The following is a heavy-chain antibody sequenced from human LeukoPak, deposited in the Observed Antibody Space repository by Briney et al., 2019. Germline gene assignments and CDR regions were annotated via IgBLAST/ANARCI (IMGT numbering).Heavy chain of an antibody. CDR3: AKKIWGANAPGSWLDP. CDR2: IFHSGHT. J-gene: IGHJ5*02. CDR1: GGSISSGAYS. D-gene: IGHD2/OR15-2a*01. V-gene: IGHV4-30-2*01. Sequence: SETLSLTCAVSGGSISSGAYSWSWIRQPPGKGLEWIGYIFHSGHTYYNPSLKSRVTISVDTSKNQFSLMLTSVTVADTAVYYRAKKIWGANAPGSWLDPWGQGIPVTVSS.